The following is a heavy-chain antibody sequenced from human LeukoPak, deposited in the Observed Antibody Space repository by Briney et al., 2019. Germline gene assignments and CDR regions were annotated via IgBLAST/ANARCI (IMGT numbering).Heavy chain of an antibody. CDR2: IKGKTDGGTT. Sequence: PGGSLRRSCAASGFTFSNAWMSWVRQAPGKGLEWVGRIKGKTDGGTTDYAAPVKGRFTISRDDSKNTLYLQMNSLKTEDTAVYYCTTKQWLAPSYFDYWGQGTLVTVSS. V-gene: IGHV3-15*01. CDR3: TTKQWLAPSYFDY. J-gene: IGHJ4*02. CDR1: GFTFSNAW. D-gene: IGHD6-19*01.